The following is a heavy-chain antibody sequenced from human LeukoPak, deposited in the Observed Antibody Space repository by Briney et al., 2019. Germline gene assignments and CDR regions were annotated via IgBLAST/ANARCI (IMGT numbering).Heavy chain of an antibody. Sequence: RTGGSLRLSCAASGFTFSSYAMSWVRQAPGKGLEWVSAISGSGGSTYYADSVKGRFTISRDNSKNTLYLQMNSLRAGDTAVYYCAKDTYYYGSGTDYWGQGTLVTVSS. V-gene: IGHV3-23*01. J-gene: IGHJ4*02. D-gene: IGHD3-10*01. CDR2: ISGSGGST. CDR1: GFTFSSYA. CDR3: AKDTYYYGSGTDY.